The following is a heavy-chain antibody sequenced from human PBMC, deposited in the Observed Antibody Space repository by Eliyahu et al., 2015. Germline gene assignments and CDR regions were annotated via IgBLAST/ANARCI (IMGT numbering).Heavy chain of an antibody. CDR1: GFTFSNYW. CDR2: IHQHGGEK. V-gene: IGHV3-7*01. CDR3: ARVLNTGEFVD. D-gene: IGHD2-8*02. Sequence: EVQLVETGGGLVQPGGSLRLSCAASGFTFSNYWMSWVRQAPGKGLEWVASIHQHGGEKHFVDSVKGPIPFPQDNPHNSLYVQMDSLRAEDTAVYFCARVLNTGEFVDWGQGTLVTVSS. J-gene: IGHJ4*02.